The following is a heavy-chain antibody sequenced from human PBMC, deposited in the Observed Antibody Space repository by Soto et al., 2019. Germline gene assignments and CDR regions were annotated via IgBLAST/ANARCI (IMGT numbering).Heavy chain of an antibody. CDR1: GASIGTSNW. Sequence: QVQLQESGPGLVKPLGTLSLTCAVSGASIGTSNWWSWVRQSPGKGLEWIGEIHDSGSTESNPSLKGRDSISLDTSKNPSSPNVRSVSAADTAVYYCASLKTYHVLNKSDYWGQGSLVTVSS. V-gene: IGHV4-4*02. J-gene: IGHJ4*02. CDR2: IHDSGST. D-gene: IGHD3-9*01. CDR3: ASLKTYHVLNKSDY.